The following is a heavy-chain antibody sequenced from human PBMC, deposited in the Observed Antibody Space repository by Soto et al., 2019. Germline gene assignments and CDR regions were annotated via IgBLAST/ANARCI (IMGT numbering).Heavy chain of an antibody. V-gene: IGHV1-69*01. D-gene: IGHD3-22*01. J-gene: IGHJ1*01. CDR2: IIPIFGTA. CDR1: GGTFSSYA. CDR3: ARTNYYDSSGYYGYFQH. Sequence: QVQLVQSGAEVKKPGSSVKVSCKASGGTFSSYAISWVRQAPGQGLEWMGGIIPIFGTANYAQKFQGRVTITADESTSTAYMELSSLRSEDTAVYYCARTNYYDSSGYYGYFQHWGQGTLVTVSS.